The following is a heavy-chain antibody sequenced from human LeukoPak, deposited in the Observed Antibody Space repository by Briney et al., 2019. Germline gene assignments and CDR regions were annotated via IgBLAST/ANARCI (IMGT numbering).Heavy chain of an antibody. J-gene: IGHJ4*02. CDR2: ITGRSDKT. CDR1: GFNFNKYD. V-gene: IGHV3-23*01. D-gene: IGHD3-22*01. Sequence: GGSLRLSCAASGFNFNKYDMTWARQAPGKGLEWVSTITGRSDKTYYTDSVKGRFVTSRDNSKDTLYLQMNSLRAEDTALYYCAKRGVVIRVILVGFHKEAYYFDSWGQGALVTVSS. CDR3: AKRGVVIRVILVGFHKEAYYFDS.